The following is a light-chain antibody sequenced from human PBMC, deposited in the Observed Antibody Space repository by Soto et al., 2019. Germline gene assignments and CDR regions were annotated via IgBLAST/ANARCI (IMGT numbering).Light chain of an antibody. CDR2: GAS. CDR1: ESVSSY. J-gene: IGKJ2*01. CDR3: QQYNNWPFT. V-gene: IGKV3-15*01. Sequence: EIVMTQSPATLSVSPGERATLSCRASESVSSYLAWYQQKPGQAPRLLIYGASTRATGIPARFSGSRSATEFTLTISSLQSEDFVVYYCQQYNNWPFTFGQGTKLEIK.